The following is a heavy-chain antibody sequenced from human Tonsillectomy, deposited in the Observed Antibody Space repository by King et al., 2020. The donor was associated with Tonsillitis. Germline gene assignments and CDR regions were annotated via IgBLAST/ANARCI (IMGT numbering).Heavy chain of an antibody. J-gene: IGHJ5*02. CDR2: IYWNDDK. CDR3: AHRRRAAAGGGRWFDP. D-gene: IGHD6-13*01. CDR1: GFSLSTSGVA. V-gene: IGHV2-5*01. Sequence: TLQESGPTLVKPTQTLTLTCTFSGFSLSTSGVAVGWIRQPPGKALEWLALIYWNDDKRYSPSLKSRLTITKDTSKNQVVLTMTNMDPVDTATYYCAHRRRAAAGGGRWFDPWGQGTLVTVSS.